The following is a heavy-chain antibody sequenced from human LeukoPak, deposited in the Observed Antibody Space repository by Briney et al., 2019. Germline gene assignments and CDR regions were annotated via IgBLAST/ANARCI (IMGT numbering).Heavy chain of an antibody. V-gene: IGHV1-2*02. Sequence: GASVKVSCKASGYTFTGNYMHWVGQAPGQGLEWMGWINPNSGSTNYAQKFQGRVTMTRDTSISTAYMELSRLRSDDTAVYYCVLAAAGLNWFDPWGQGTLVTVSS. CDR3: VLAAAGLNWFDP. D-gene: IGHD6-13*01. CDR2: INPNSGST. J-gene: IGHJ5*02. CDR1: GYTFTGNY.